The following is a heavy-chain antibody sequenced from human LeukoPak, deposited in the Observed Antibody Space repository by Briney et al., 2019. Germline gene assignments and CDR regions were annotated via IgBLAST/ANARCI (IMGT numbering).Heavy chain of an antibody. J-gene: IGHJ5*02. Sequence: SVKVSCKASRGTFSSYAISWVRQAPGQGLEWMGRIIPIFGIANYAQKFQGRVTITADKSTSTAYMELSSLRSEDTAVYYCARVGAWIQFDPWGQGTLVTVSS. CDR1: RGTFSSYA. V-gene: IGHV1-69*04. CDR3: ARVGAWIQFDP. D-gene: IGHD5-18*01. CDR2: IIPIFGIA.